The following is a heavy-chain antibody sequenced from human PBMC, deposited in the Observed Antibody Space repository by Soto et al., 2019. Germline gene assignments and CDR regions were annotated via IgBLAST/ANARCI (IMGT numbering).Heavy chain of an antibody. CDR1: GDSVSSHSAA. CDR2: TYYKSKWYN. V-gene: IGHV6-1*01. D-gene: IGHD3-22*01. Sequence: SQTLSLTCATSGDSVSSHSAAWNWLRQSPSRGLEWLGRTYYKSKWYNDYAVSVKSRIAVNPDTSKNQFSLQLNSVTPEDTAVYYCARGSYFYDSSVYYYIDFWGQGTLVTVAS. CDR3: ARGSYFYDSSVYYYIDF. J-gene: IGHJ4*02.